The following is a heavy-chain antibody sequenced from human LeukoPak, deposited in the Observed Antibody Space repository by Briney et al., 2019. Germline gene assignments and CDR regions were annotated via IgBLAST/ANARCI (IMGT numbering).Heavy chain of an antibody. CDR1: GFTFSSHG. V-gene: IGHV3-23*01. D-gene: IGHD3-10*01. CDR2: ISGSGGTT. Sequence: GGSLRLSCAASGFTFSSHGMSWVRQAPGKGLEWVSGISGSGGTTYYADSVKGRFTISRDNSKNTLYLQMNSLRAEDTAVYYCAKGSGGSGSYEYYWGQGTLVTVSS. CDR3: AKGSGGSGSYEYY. J-gene: IGHJ4*02.